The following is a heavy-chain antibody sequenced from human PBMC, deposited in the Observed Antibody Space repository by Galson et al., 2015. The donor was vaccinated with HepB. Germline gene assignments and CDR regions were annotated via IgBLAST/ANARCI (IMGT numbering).Heavy chain of an antibody. J-gene: IGHJ6*02. D-gene: IGHD6-6*01. CDR2: IIPIFGTA. Sequence: SVKVSCKASGGTFSSYAISWVRQAPGQGLEWMGGIIPIFGTANYAQKFQGRVTITADESTSTAYMELSSLRSEDTAVYYCATGSYSSSSFRAGWYYYGMDVWGQGTTVTVSS. V-gene: IGHV1-69*13. CDR3: ATGSYSSSSFRAGWYYYGMDV. CDR1: GGTFSSYA.